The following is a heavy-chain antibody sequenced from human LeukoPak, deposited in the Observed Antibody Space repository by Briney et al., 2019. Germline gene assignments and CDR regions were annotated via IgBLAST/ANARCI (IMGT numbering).Heavy chain of an antibody. CDR2: IYYSGST. CDR1: GGSISSSSYY. CDR3: ALVSSSGWYFDY. D-gene: IGHD6-19*01. V-gene: IGHV4-39*07. J-gene: IGHJ4*02. Sequence: PSETLSLTCTVSGGSISSSSYYWGWIRQPPGKGLEWIGSIYYSGSTNYNPSLKSRVTISVDTSKNQFSLKLSSVTAADTAVYYCALVSSSGWYFDYWGQGTLVTVSS.